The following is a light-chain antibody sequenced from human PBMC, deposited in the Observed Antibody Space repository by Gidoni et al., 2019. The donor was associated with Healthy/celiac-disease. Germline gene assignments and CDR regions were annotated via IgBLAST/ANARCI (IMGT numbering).Light chain of an antibody. V-gene: IGKV4-1*01. CDR1: QIVLYRSNNKNY. J-gene: IGKJ1*01. Sequence: DSGRTQCPDSLAVSLGGRATINCKASQIVLYRSNNKNYLAWYQQKPGQPPKLLLYWASTRESGVPDRFSGHGSVTAFPLPLRSLQAEDVAVYYCQQYYSAPRTFGQGTKVEIK. CDR2: WAS. CDR3: QQYYSAPRT.